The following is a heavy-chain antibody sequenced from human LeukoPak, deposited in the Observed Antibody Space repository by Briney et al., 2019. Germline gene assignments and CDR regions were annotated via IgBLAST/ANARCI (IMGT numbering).Heavy chain of an antibody. J-gene: IGHJ4*02. D-gene: IGHD3/OR15-3a*01. CDR2: IYYSGNT. V-gene: IGHV4-39*01. Sequence: SETLSLTCTVSGVSISSSNSCWGWIRQPPGKGLEWIGSIYYSGNTYYNASLKSQVSISIDTSKNQFSLRLTSVPAADTAVYYCARQTGSGLFILPGGQGTLVTVSS. CDR1: GVSISSSNSC. CDR3: ARQTGSGLFILP.